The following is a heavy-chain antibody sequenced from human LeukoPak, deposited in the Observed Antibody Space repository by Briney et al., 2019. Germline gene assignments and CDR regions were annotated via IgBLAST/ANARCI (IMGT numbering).Heavy chain of an antibody. D-gene: IGHD2-2*01. J-gene: IGHJ4*02. V-gene: IGHV3-30*02. CDR1: GFTFSTYG. CDR3: AKIEGKYQLANVPDH. CDR2: IRYDGNNK. Sequence: PGGSLKLSCAASGFTFSTYGMHWVRQAPGKGLEWVAFIRYDGNNKYYADFVKGRFTISRDNSKNTLYLHMNSLRTEDTAVYYCAKIEGKYQLANVPDHWGQGTLVTVSS.